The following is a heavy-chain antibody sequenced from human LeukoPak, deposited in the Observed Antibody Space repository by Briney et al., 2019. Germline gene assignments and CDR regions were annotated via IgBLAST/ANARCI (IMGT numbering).Heavy chain of an antibody. CDR2: INPNSGGT. J-gene: IGHJ5*02. Sequence: ASVKVSCKASGYTFTGYYMHWVRQAPGQGLEWMGWINPNSGGTNYARKFQGRVTMTRDTSISTAYMELSRLRSDDTAVYYCARDQVVVVALGWFDPWGQGTLVTVSS. CDR1: GYTFTGYY. CDR3: ARDQVVVVALGWFDP. D-gene: IGHD2-15*01. V-gene: IGHV1-2*02.